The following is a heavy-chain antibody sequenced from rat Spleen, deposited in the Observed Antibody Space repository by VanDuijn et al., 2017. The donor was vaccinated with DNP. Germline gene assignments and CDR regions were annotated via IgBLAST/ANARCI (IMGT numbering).Heavy chain of an antibody. Sequence: EVQLVGSGGGSVQSGRSLKLSCAASGFTFSNYGMAWVRQAPKKGLEWVASISASGGSTSYRDSVKGRFTISRDNAKSILYLQMDSLRSEDTATYYCTTHYGYPDYWGQGVMVTVSS. CDR1: GFTFSNYG. D-gene: IGHD1-6*01. J-gene: IGHJ2*01. V-gene: IGHV5-19*01. CDR2: ISASGGST. CDR3: TTHYGYPDY.